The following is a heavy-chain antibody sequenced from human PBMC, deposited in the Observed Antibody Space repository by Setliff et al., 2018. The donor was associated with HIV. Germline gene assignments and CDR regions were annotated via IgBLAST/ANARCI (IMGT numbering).Heavy chain of an antibody. J-gene: IGHJ2*01. Sequence: LSLTCAVYGGSFSGYYWSWIRQPPGKGLEWIGEINHSGSTNYNPSLKSRVTISVDTSKNQFSLKLSSVAAADAAVYYCARQDYYYDSSGYYRWWEPFSWYFDLWGRGTLVTVSS. CDR1: GGSFSGYY. CDR3: ARQDYYYDSSGYYRWWEPFSWYFDL. V-gene: IGHV4-34*01. D-gene: IGHD3-22*01. CDR2: INHSGST.